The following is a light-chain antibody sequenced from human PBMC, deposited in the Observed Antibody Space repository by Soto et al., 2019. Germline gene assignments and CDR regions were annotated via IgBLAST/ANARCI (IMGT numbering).Light chain of an antibody. V-gene: IGLV1-40*01. J-gene: IGLJ2*01. CDR1: SANIGAGYD. CDR3: QSYDNSLSGPVV. CDR2: GNN. Sequence: QAVVTQPPSVSGAPGQRVTISCTGSSANIGAGYDVHWYQQLPGTAPKLLIYGNNNRPSGVPDRFSGSKSGTSASLAITGLQAEDEADYYCQSYDNSLSGPVVFGGGTKVTVL.